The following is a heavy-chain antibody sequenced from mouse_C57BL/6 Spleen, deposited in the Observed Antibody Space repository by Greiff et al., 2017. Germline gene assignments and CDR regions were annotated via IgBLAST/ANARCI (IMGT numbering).Heavy chain of an antibody. Sequence: EVQLQQSGPELVKPGASVKISCKASGYSFTDYNMNWVKQSNGKSLEWIGVINPNYGTTSYNQKFKGTATLTLDQYSSTASMLLNSLTSEDSAVYYCARYYSNYGGFAWFAYWGQGPLVTVSA. V-gene: IGHV1-39*01. D-gene: IGHD2-5*01. CDR3: ARYYSNYGGFAWFAY. J-gene: IGHJ3*01. CDR1: GYSFTDYN. CDR2: INPNYGTT.